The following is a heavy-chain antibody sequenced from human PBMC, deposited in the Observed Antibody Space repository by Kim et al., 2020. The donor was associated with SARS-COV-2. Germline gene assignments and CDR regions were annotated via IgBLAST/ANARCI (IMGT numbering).Heavy chain of an antibody. V-gene: IGHV3-11*06. CDR2: ISSSSTHT. CDR1: GFIFSDYY. Sequence: GGSLRLSCAASGFIFSDYYMSWIRQAPGKGLEWVSYISSSSTHTKYAESVKGRFTISIDNPKNTLYLQMNSLRAEDTAVYYCTSGLVRGDRLTEYYGMDAWGQGTTVTVPS. D-gene: IGHD3-10*01. J-gene: IGHJ6*02. CDR3: TSGLVRGDRLTEYYGMDA.